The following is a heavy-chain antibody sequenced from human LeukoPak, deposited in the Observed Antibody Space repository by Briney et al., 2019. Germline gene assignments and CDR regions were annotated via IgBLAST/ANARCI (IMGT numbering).Heavy chain of an antibody. CDR2: VIVDSGRT. D-gene: IGHD3-10*01. CDR3: ATDSTPMVRGLIIAFAY. V-gene: IGHV1-58*01. J-gene: IGHJ4*02. CDR1: GFTLSGSA. Sequence: GASVKVSCKASGFTLSGSAVQWVRQARGQRLEWLGWVIVDSGRTHFLQKLQDRVILTRDMSTNTAYMELTGLTSEDTAVYYCATDSTPMVRGLIIAFAYWGQGTQVTVSS.